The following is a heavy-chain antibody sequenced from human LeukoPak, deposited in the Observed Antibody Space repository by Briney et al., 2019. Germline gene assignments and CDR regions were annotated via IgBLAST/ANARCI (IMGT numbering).Heavy chain of an antibody. CDR1: GYTFTGYY. V-gene: IGHV1-2*02. CDR3: ARVRWDYDSSGWDY. CDR2: INPNSGGT. J-gene: IGHJ4*02. Sequence: ASVKVSCKASGYTFTGYYMHWVRQAPGQGLEWMGWINPNSGGTNYAQKFQGRVTMTRDTSISTPYMELSRLRSDDTAVYYCARVRWDYDSSGWDYWGQGTLVTVSS. D-gene: IGHD3-22*01.